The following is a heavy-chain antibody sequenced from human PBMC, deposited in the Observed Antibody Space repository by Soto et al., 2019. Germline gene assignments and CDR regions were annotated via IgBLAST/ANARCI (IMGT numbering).Heavy chain of an antibody. V-gene: IGHV3-11*01. J-gene: IGHJ4*02. CDR1: GFTFSDYY. D-gene: IGHD3-16*01. CDR2: ISSSGSTI. Sequence: GGSLRLSCAASGFTFSDYYMSWIRQAPGKGLEWVSYISSSGSTIYYADSVKGRFTISRDNAKNSLYLQMNSLRAEDTAVYYCARDITLERYDYINWGQGTLVTVSS. CDR3: ARDITLERYDYIN.